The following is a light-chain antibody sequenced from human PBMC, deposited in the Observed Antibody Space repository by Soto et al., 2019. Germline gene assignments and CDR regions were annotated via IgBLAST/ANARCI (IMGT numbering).Light chain of an antibody. V-gene: IGKV3-11*01. J-gene: IGKJ5*01. CDR1: RSISTY. CDR2: EAL. Sequence: ETVLTQSPATLSLSPGERATLSCRASRSISTYLAWYQQKPGQAPRLLIYEALNRATGIPARFSGSGSGTDFTLTISSLEPEDFALYYCQQYGNSPITFGQGTRLEIK. CDR3: QQYGNSPIT.